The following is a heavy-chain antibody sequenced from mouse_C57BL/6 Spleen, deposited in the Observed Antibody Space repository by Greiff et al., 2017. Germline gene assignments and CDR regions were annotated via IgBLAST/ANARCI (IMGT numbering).Heavy chain of an antibody. J-gene: IGHJ3*01. CDR3: ARGDSNHQAWFAY. V-gene: IGHV1-85*01. CDR1: GYTFTSYD. CDR2: IYPRDGST. D-gene: IGHD2-5*01. Sequence: QVHVKQSGPELVKPGASVQLSCKASGYTFTSYDINWVKQRPGQGLAWIGWIYPRDGSTKYNEKLQGKATLTVDTSSSTAYMELHSLSAEDSAVYFCARGDSNHQAWFAYWGQETLVTVSA.